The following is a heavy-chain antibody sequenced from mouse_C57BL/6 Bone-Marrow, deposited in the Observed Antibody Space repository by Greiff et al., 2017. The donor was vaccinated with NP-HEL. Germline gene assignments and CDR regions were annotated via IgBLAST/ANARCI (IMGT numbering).Heavy chain of an antibody. CDR1: GYTFTSYW. Sequence: QVQLQQPGTELVKPGTSVKLSCKSSGYTFTSYWMHWVKQRPGQGLEWIGNINPSNGGTNYNEKFKSKATLTVDKSSSTAYMQLSSLTSDDSAVYYCAREGRWLRRGYWDFDFWDTGTTVTVSS. CDR2: INPSNGGT. D-gene: IGHD2-2*01. V-gene: IGHV1-53*01. CDR3: AREGRWLRRGYWDFDF. J-gene: IGHJ1*03.